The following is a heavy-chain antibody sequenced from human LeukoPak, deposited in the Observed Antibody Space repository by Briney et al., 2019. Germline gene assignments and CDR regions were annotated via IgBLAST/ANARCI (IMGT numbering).Heavy chain of an antibody. V-gene: IGHV1-2*02. CDR2: INPNSGGT. CDR1: GYTFTGYY. CDR3: ARRIAAAGTSGYYYYGMDV. D-gene: IGHD6-13*01. J-gene: IGHJ6*02. Sequence: ASVKVSCKASGYTFTGYYMHWVRQAPGQGLEWMGWINPNSGGTNYAQKFQGRVTMTRDTSISTAYMELSRLRSDDTAVYYCARRIAAAGTSGYYYYGMDVWGQGTTVTVSS.